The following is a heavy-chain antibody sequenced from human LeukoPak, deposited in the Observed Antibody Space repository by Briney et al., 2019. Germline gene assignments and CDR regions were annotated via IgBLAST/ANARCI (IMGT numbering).Heavy chain of an antibody. Sequence: GGSLRLSCAASGFTFSSYGMSWVRQAPGKGLEWVSGISGSGGSTYYADSVKGRFTISRDNSKNTLYLQMNSLRAEDTAVYYCAKGRVRQLDPFDYWGQGTLVTVSS. V-gene: IGHV3-23*01. CDR2: ISGSGGST. D-gene: IGHD6-6*01. J-gene: IGHJ4*02. CDR3: AKGRVRQLDPFDY. CDR1: GFTFSSYG.